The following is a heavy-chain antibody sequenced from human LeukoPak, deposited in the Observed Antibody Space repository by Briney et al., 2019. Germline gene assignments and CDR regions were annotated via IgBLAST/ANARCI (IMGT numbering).Heavy chain of an antibody. Sequence: ASVKVSCKASGYTFTTYAIHWVRQAPGQRLEWMGWISTYNDDRKYSPKFQGTVTITTDTSASTAYLELSSLRSEDTAVYYCARDRSSFTYAFDIWGQGTMVTVSS. V-gene: IGHV1-3*04. D-gene: IGHD6-6*01. CDR2: ISTYNDDR. CDR3: ARDRSSFTYAFDI. CDR1: GYTFTTYA. J-gene: IGHJ3*02.